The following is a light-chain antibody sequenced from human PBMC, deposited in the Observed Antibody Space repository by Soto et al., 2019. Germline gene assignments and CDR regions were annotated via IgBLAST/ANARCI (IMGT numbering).Light chain of an antibody. CDR3: QQRSNWPKIT. CDR2: DAS. J-gene: IGKJ5*01. V-gene: IGKV3-11*01. Sequence: EIVLTQSPATLSLSPGESATLSCSASRSVSSYLAWHQQKPGQAPRLLIYDASNRATGIPARFSGSGSGTDFTLTISSLEPEDFAVYYCQQRSNWPKITFGQGTRLEIK. CDR1: RSVSSY.